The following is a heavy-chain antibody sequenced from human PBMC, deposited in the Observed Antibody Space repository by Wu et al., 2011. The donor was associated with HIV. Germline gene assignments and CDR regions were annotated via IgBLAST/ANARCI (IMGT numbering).Heavy chain of an antibody. J-gene: IGHJ4*02. CDR3: AREGKLSGHDWAGTDY. Sequence: QVQLVQSGAEVKKPGASVKVSCKASGHTFTDYYMHWVRQAPGQGLEWMGWINANNGGTNSAQKFQGRVTMTRDTSISTVYMELSRLRSDDTAVYFCAREGKLSGHDWAGTDYWGQGTLVTVSS. CDR1: GHTFTDYY. V-gene: IGHV1-2*02. D-gene: IGHD5-12*01. CDR2: INANNGGT.